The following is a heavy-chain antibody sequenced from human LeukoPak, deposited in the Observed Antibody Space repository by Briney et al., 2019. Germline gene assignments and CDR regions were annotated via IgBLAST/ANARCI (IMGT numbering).Heavy chain of an antibody. CDR2: IIPIFGTA. CDR1: GGTFSSYA. J-gene: IGHJ6*02. CDR3: ARRTYSSGWYYYGMDV. D-gene: IGHD6-19*01. V-gene: IGHV1-69*13. Sequence: ASVKVSCKASGGTFSSYAISWVRQAPGQGLEWMGGIIPIFGTANYAQKFQGRVTITADESTSTAYMELSSLRSEDTAVYYCARRTYSSGWYYYGMDVWGQGTAVTVSS.